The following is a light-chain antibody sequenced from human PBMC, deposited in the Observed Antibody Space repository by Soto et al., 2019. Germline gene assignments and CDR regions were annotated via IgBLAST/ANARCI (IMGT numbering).Light chain of an antibody. CDR2: DVS. CDR3: SSYTSSGNYV. J-gene: IGLJ1*01. V-gene: IGLV2-14*01. Sequence: QSALTQPASVCGSPGQSITISCTGTSSDVGGYECVSWYQQHPDNAPKLIIYDVSDRPSGESSRFSGSKSANTASLTISGLQAEDEADYYCSSYTSSGNYVFGTGTKLTVL. CDR1: SSDVGGYEC.